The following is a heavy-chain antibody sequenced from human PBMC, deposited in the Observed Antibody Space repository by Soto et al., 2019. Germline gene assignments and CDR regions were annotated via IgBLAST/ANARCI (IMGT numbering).Heavy chain of an antibody. J-gene: IGHJ6*02. V-gene: IGHV1-58*01. D-gene: IGHD6-13*01. CDR3: AAEIIRGAAARSYYYYGMDV. CDR2: IVVGSGNT. Sequence: SVKVSCKASGFTFTSSAVQWVRQARGQRLEWIGWIVVGSGNTNYAQKLQERVTITRDMSTSTAYMELSSLRSEDTAVYYCAAEIIRGAAARSYYYYGMDVWGQGTTVTVSS. CDR1: GFTFTSSA.